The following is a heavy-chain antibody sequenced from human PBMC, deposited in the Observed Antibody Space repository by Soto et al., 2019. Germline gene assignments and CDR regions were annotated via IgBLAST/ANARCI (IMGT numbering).Heavy chain of an antibody. CDR1: GGTFSTSS. J-gene: IGHJ5*02. D-gene: IGHD2-15*01. Sequence: SVKVSCKASGGTFSTSSINCVRQAPGQRPEWMGNILPIFGTADYAQKFQGRVTITADESTSTAYMELSSLRSEDTAVYYCAREVVVAATGWFDPWGQGTLVTVSS. CDR3: AREVVVAATGWFDP. V-gene: IGHV1-69*13. CDR2: ILPIFGTA.